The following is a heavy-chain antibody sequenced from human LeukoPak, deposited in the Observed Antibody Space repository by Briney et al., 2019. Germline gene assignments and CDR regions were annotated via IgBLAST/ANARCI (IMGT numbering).Heavy chain of an antibody. V-gene: IGHV4-59*01. J-gene: IGHJ4*02. CDR2: IYYSGST. CDR1: GGXISSYY. CDR3: ARRQGDY. Sequence: PSETLSLTCTVSGGXISSYYWSWIRQPPGKGLEWIGYIYYSGSTNYNPSLKSRVTISVDTSKNQFSLKLSSVTAADTAVYYCARRQGDYWGQVTLVTVSS.